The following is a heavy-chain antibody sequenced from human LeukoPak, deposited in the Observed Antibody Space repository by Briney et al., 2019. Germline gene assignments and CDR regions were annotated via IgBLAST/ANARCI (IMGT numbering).Heavy chain of an antibody. J-gene: IGHJ4*02. CDR3: AKGESGYSTFDY. D-gene: IGHD5-12*01. CDR2: VSGSGGYT. V-gene: IGHV3-23*01. CDR1: GFTFSSYA. Sequence: GGSLRLSCAASGFTFSSYAMNWVRQTPGKGLEWVSAVSGSGGYTYYADSVKGRFTISRDNSKNTLYLQMSSPRAEDTAVYYCAKGESGYSTFDYWGQGTLVTVSS.